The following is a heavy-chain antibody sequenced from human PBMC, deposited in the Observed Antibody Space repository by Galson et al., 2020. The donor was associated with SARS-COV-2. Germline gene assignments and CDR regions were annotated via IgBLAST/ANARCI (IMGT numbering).Heavy chain of an antibody. Sequence: TGGSLRLSCAASGFTFSSYWMHWVRQAPGKGLVWVSRINSDGSSTSYADSVKGRFTISRDNAKNTLYLQMNSLRAEDTAVYYCARAEYYYDSRGYLDAEYFQHWGQGTLVTVAS. V-gene: IGHV3-74*01. D-gene: IGHD3-22*01. CDR2: INSDGSST. J-gene: IGHJ1*01. CDR3: ARAEYYYDSRGYLDAEYFQH. CDR1: GFTFSSYW.